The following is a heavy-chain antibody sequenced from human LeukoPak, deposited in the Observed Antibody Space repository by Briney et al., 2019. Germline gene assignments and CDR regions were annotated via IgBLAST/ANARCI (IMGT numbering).Heavy chain of an antibody. D-gene: IGHD4-17*01. Sequence: GSLRLSCEASGFTFGSFNMDWVRQAPGKGLEWIGEINHSGGTNHNPSLKNRVTTSIDTSKNQFSLKLSSVTAADTAIYYCARSRPQVTTWYFDIWGRGTLVTVSS. CDR3: ARSRPQVTTWYFDI. V-gene: IGHV4-34*01. CDR1: GFTFGSFN. CDR2: INHSGGT. J-gene: IGHJ2*01.